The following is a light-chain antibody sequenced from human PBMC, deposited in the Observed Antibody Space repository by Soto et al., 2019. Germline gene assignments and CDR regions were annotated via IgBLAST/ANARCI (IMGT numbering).Light chain of an antibody. Sequence: DIQMTQSPSSLSASVGDTVTISCRASRSIRAYLNWYQHKPGKAPNLLIYGATTLHSGVPSRFSGSGSGTDFSLTISSLQPEDFATYYCQQTFSVTPLTFRGGTKVEI. J-gene: IGKJ4*01. CDR2: GAT. CDR1: RSIRAY. V-gene: IGKV1-39*01. CDR3: QQTFSVTPLT.